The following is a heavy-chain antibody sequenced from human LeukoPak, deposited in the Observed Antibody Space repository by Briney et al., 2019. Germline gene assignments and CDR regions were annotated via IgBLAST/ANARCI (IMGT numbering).Heavy chain of an antibody. J-gene: IGHJ4*02. D-gene: IGHD1-26*01. V-gene: IGHV1-24*01. CDR3: ATAHIVGATLAPFNY. CDR1: GYTLTELS. CDR2: FDPEDGET. Sequence: ASVKVSCKVSGYTLTELSMHWVRQAPGKGLEWMGGFDPEDGETIYAQKFQGRVTMTEDTSTDTAYMELSSLRSEDTAVYYCATAHIVGATLAPFNYWGQGTLVTVSS.